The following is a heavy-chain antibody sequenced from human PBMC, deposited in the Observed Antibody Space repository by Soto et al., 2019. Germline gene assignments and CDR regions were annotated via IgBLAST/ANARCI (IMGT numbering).Heavy chain of an antibody. CDR2: IGSSGDST. D-gene: IGHD2-15*01. CDR1: GFTFSSYA. J-gene: IGHJ4*02. V-gene: IGHV3-23*01. CDR3: AKGFRSGGSCYFDY. Sequence: GGSLRLSCAASGFTFSSYAMSWVRQAPGKGLEWVSRIGSSGDSTYYADSVKGRFTISRDNSENTLYLQMNSLRAEDTAVYYCAKGFRSGGSCYFDYWGQGTLVTVSS.